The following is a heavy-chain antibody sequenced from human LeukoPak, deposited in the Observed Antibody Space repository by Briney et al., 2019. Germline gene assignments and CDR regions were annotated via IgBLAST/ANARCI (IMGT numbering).Heavy chain of an antibody. V-gene: IGHV3-30*18. CDR2: ISYDGSNK. J-gene: IGHJ4*02. D-gene: IGHD3-10*01. Sequence: GGSLRLSCAASGFTFGSYGMHWVRQAPGKGLEWVAVISYDGSNKYYADSVKGRFTISRDNSKNTLYLQMNSLRAEDTAVYYCAKNSGSGKGLDYWGQGTLVTVSS. CDR3: AKNSGSGKGLDY. CDR1: GFTFGSYG.